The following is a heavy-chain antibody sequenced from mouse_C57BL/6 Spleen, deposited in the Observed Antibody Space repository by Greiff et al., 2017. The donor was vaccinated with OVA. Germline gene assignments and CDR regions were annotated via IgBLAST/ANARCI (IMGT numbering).Heavy chain of an antibody. CDR1: GYTFTSYW. CDR2: IYPSDSET. CDR3: ARGGSSSAY. D-gene: IGHD1-1*01. J-gene: IGHJ3*01. Sequence: VQLQQPGAELVRPGSSVKLSCTASGYTFTSYWMDWVKQRPGQGLEWIGNIYPSDSETHYNQKFKDKATLTVDKSSSTAYMQLSSLTSEDSAVYYCARGGSSSAYWGQGTLVTVSA. V-gene: IGHV1-61*01.